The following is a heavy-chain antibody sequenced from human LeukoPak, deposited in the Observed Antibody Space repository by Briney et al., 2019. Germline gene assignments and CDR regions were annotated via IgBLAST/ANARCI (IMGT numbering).Heavy chain of an antibody. CDR2: ISSSSSYI. D-gene: IGHD1-7*01. CDR3: ARAQNNWNYVLDY. Sequence: GGSLRLSCAASGFTFSSYSMNWVRQAPGKGLEWVSSISSSSSYIYYADSVKGRFTISRDNAKNSLYLQMNSLRAEDTAVYYCARAQNNWNYVLDYWGQGTLVTVSS. J-gene: IGHJ4*02. V-gene: IGHV3-21*01. CDR1: GFTFSSYS.